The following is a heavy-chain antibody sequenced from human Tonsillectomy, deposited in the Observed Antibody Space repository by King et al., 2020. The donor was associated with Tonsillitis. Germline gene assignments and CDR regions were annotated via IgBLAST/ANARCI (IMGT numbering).Heavy chain of an antibody. CDR3: VKDRLWFGELLYVSAFDI. CDR2: ISSNGQST. V-gene: IGHV3-64D*06. Sequence: VQLVESGGGLVQPGGSLRISCSASGFTFRSYVMHWVRQAPGKGLEYVSAISSNGQSTYYADSVKGRFTISRDNSKNTLFLQMSSLSAEDTAVYYCVKDRLWFGELLYVSAFDIWGQGTMVTVSS. J-gene: IGHJ3*02. CDR1: GFTFRSYV. D-gene: IGHD3-10*01.